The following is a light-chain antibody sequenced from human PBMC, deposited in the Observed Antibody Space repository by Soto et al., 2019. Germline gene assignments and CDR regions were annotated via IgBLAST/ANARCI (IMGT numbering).Light chain of an antibody. CDR1: QTISSW. V-gene: IGKV1-5*03. Sequence: DIQMTQSPSTLSGSVGDRVTITCRASQTISSWLVWYQQKPGKAPKILIYKASTLKSGFPSRFSVSGSWTEFTLTISSLQPDDFATYYCQHYNSYSEAFGQGXK. CDR3: QHYNSYSEA. J-gene: IGKJ1*01. CDR2: KAS.